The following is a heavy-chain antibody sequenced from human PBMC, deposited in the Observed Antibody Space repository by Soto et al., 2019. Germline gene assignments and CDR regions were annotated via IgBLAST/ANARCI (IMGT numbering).Heavy chain of an antibody. V-gene: IGHV3-7*01. CDR3: ARLDTYCGGDCYPGAFDI. Sequence: GGSLRLSCAASGFTFSSYLMSWVRQAPGKGLEWLANINQDGSEKYYVDSVKGRFTISRDNAKNSLYLQMNSLRAEDTAVYYCARLDTYCGGDCYPGAFDIWGQGTMVTVSS. J-gene: IGHJ3*02. CDR1: GFTFSSYL. D-gene: IGHD2-21*02. CDR2: INQDGSEK.